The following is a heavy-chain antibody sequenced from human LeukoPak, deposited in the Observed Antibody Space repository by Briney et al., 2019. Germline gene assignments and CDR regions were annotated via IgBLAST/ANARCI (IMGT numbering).Heavy chain of an antibody. Sequence: SEPLSLTCSGSNYSISNSLDWGWLRQPPGKGLEWIGSIYRSGSTFYNPSLKSRVTISLDTSKNQFSLKLSSVTAADTAVYYCARDEGATYNPFFDYSGQGTLVTVSS. J-gene: IGHJ4*02. CDR2: IYRSGST. CDR3: ARDEGATYNPFFDY. D-gene: IGHD1-26*01. V-gene: IGHV4-38-2*02. CDR1: NYSISNSLD.